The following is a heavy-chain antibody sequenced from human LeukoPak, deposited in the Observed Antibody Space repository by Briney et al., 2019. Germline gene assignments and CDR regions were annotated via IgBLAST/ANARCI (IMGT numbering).Heavy chain of an antibody. CDR1: GYTFTRYY. V-gene: IGHV1-2*02. CDR2: INPNSCGT. J-gene: IGHJ3*02. Sequence: ASVKVSCKASGYTFTRYYMHWVRQAPGQGLEWMGWINPNSCGTNYAQKFQGRVTMTRDTSISTAYMELSRLRSDDTAVYYCARVGLGSYGAFDIWGQGTMVTVSS. D-gene: IGHD1-26*01. CDR3: ARVGLGSYGAFDI.